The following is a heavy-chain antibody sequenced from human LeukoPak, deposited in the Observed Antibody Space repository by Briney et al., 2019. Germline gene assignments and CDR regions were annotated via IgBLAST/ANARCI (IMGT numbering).Heavy chain of an antibody. Sequence: PGGSLRLSCAASGFTFRSNWMSWVRQAPGKGLEWVANIKEDGSEKHHVDSVKGRFTISRDNDRNSLYLQMNSLRSEDTAVYFCARVMVVVGTPFYYYGMDVWGQGTTVTVSS. D-gene: IGHD2-15*01. V-gene: IGHV3-7*04. CDR1: GFTFRSNW. CDR3: ARVMVVVGTPFYYYGMDV. J-gene: IGHJ6*02. CDR2: IKEDGSEK.